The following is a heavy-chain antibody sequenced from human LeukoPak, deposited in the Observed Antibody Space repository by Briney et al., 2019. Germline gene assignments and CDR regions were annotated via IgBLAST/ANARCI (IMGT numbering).Heavy chain of an antibody. CDR3: ARVRAEYYMDV. V-gene: IGHV3-7*01. D-gene: IGHD4/OR15-4a*01. CDR1: GFTFSGYW. J-gene: IGHJ6*03. CDR2: IKQDGSEK. Sequence: GGSLRLSCAASGFTFSGYWMSWVRQAPGKGLEWVANIKQDGSEKDYVDSVKGRFTISRDNAKNSLYLQMNSLRAEDTAVYYCARVRAEYYMDVWGKGTTVTVSS.